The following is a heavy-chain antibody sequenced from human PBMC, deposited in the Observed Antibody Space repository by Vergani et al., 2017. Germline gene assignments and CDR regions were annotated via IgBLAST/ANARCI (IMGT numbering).Heavy chain of an antibody. J-gene: IGHJ4*02. D-gene: IGHD2-2*02. CDR3: VRGRGLXAGRRCYTEAWDY. V-gene: IGHV3-30-3*01. Sequence: QVQLVESGGGVVQPGTSLRLSCVVSGFALNRHAMYWVRQAPGKGLEWVVGISFDGTNEYYPDLVKGRFTISRDIDKNTLYLQVRSLRLEDTGVYHCVRGRGLXAGRRCYTEAWDYCGEGTPVTVSS. CDR2: ISFDGTNE. CDR1: GFALNRHA.